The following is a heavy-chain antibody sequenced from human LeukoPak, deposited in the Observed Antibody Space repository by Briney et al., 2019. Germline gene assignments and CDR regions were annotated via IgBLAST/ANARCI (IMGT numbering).Heavy chain of an antibody. CDR2: IYSGGST. J-gene: IGHJ6*02. CDR3: AREGIAAALDV. D-gene: IGHD6-13*01. Sequence: GGSLRLSCAASGFTVSSNYMSWVRQAPGKGLERVSVIYSGGSTYYADSVKGRFTISRDNAKNSLYLQMNSLRAEDTAVYYCAREGIAAALDVWGQGTTVTVSS. V-gene: IGHV3-53*01. CDR1: GFTVSSNY.